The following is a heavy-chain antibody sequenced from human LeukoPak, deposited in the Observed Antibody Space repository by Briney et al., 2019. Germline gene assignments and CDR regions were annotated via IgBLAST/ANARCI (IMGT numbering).Heavy chain of an antibody. CDR3: ARSPYCSSTSCYPTNWYFDL. CDR2: IYYTGST. J-gene: IGHJ2*01. V-gene: IGHV4-61*05. D-gene: IGHD2-2*01. Sequence: PSATLSLICTVSGGSISISTYYWGWIPQPPGQGLAWIGDIYYTGSTNYNPSLKSRVTISVDTSKNQFSLKLSSVTAADTAVYYCARSPYCSSTSCYPTNWYFDLWGRGTLVTVSS. CDR1: GGSISISTYY.